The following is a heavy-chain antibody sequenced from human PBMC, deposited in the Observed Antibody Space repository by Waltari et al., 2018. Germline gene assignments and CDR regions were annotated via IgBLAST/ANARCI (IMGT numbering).Heavy chain of an antibody. V-gene: IGHV4-34*01. D-gene: IGHD6-6*01. J-gene: IGHJ5*02. Sequence: QVQLQQWGAGLLKPSETLSLTCAVYGGSFSGYYWSWIRQPPGKGLEWIGEINQSGSTNYNPSLKSRVTISVDTSKNQFSLKLSSVTAADTAVYYCAREGQVDSSSSWWFDPWGQGTLVTVSS. CDR2: INQSGST. CDR3: AREGQVDSSSSWWFDP. CDR1: GGSFSGYY.